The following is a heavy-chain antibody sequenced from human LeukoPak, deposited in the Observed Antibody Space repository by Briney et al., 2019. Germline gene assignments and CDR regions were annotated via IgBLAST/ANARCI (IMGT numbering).Heavy chain of an antibody. Sequence: SETLSLTCTVSGGSISSSSYYWGWIRQPPGKGLEWIGSIYYSGSTYYNPSLKSRVTISVDTSKNQFSLKLSSVTAADTAVYYCAREVRRYCSSTSCYTGLYNWFDPWGQGTLVTVSS. CDR3: AREVRRYCSSTSCYTGLYNWFDP. J-gene: IGHJ5*02. V-gene: IGHV4-39*07. CDR2: IYYSGST. D-gene: IGHD2-2*02. CDR1: GGSISSSSYY.